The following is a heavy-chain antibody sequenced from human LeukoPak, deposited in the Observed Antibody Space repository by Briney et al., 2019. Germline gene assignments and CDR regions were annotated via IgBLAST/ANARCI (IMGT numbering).Heavy chain of an antibody. J-gene: IGHJ4*02. CDR2: IKQDGSDK. CDR3: ASDLWGGSGSGFDY. V-gene: IGHV3-7*04. CDR1: GFTFSSYW. D-gene: IGHD3-10*01. Sequence: GGSLRLSCAASGFTFSSYWMTWVRQAPGKGLEWVASIKQDGSDKYYVDSVKGRFTISRDNAKNSLYLQMNSLIAQNTAVYYCASDLWGGSGSGFDYWGQGTLVTVSS.